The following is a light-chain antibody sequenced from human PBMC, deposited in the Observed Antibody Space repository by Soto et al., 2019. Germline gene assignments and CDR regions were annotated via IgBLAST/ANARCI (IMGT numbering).Light chain of an antibody. CDR3: QSYDSSLSGWV. J-gene: IGLJ3*02. CDR1: SSNIGAYYD. V-gene: IGLV1-40*01. CDR2: GNN. Sequence: QSVLTQPPSVSGAPGQRVTISCTGSSSNIGAYYDVHWYQQLPGTAPKLLIYGNNNRTSGVPDRVSGSRSGTSASLAITGLQAEDEADYYCQSYDSSLSGWVFGGGTKVTVL.